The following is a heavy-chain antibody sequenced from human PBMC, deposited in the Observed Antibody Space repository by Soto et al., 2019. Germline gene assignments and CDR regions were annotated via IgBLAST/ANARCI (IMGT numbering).Heavy chain of an antibody. V-gene: IGHV3-23*01. CDR1: GFTFSSYA. CDR2: ISCSGVST. Sequence: PGGSLRLSFAASGFTFSSYAMSWVRQAPGKGLEWVSSISCSGVSTFYADSVKVRFTISRDNSAYSAYLQMNNLRVEDTAVYYCARDAVPFDAIWLANXWGQGTVVTVSX. CDR3: ARDAVPFDAIWLANX. J-gene: IGHJ4*02. D-gene: IGHD3-9*01.